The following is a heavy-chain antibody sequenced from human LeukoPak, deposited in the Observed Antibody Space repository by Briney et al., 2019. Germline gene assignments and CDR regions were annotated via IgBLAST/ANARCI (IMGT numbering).Heavy chain of an antibody. CDR3: GRSPDGVDN. CDR1: GFIFNNYW. D-gene: IGHD3-10*01. Sequence: PGGSLRLSCAASGFIFNNYWMTWVRQTPGKGLEFVANIKEDGSETFYLDSVRGRFTISRDNAKNSLYLQMNSLRVEDTAVYYCGRSPDGVDNWGQGTLVTVSS. J-gene: IGHJ4*02. CDR2: IKEDGSET. V-gene: IGHV3-7*01.